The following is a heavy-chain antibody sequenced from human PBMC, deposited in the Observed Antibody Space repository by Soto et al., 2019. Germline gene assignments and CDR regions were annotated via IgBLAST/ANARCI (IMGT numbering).Heavy chain of an antibody. CDR3: AKDGTAMVYYFDY. Sequence: EVQLLESGGGLVQPGGSPRLSCAASGFTFSSYAMSWVRQAPGKGLEWVSAISGSGGSTYYADSVKGRFTISRDNSKNTLYLQMNSLRAEDTAVYYCAKDGTAMVYYFDYWGQGTLVTVSS. V-gene: IGHV3-23*01. CDR2: ISGSGGST. D-gene: IGHD5-18*01. J-gene: IGHJ4*02. CDR1: GFTFSSYA.